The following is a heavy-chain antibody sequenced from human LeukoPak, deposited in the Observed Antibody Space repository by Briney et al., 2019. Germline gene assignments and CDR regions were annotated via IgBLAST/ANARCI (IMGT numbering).Heavy chain of an antibody. D-gene: IGHD1-26*01. CDR1: GFTFSSYG. J-gene: IGHJ4*02. CDR2: IRYDGSNK. CDR3: AKAPYSGSYFGY. V-gene: IGHV3-30*02. Sequence: SGGPLRLSCAASGFTFSSYGMHWVRQAPGKGLEWVAFIRYDGSNKYYADSVKGRFTISRDNSKNTLYLQMNSLRAEDTAVYYCAKAPYSGSYFGYWGQGTLVTVSS.